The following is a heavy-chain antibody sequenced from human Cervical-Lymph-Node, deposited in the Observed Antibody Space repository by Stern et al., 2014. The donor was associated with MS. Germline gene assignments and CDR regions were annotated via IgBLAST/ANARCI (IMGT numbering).Heavy chain of an antibody. CDR1: GDSISNYY. CDR3: ARGGIALALNWFDL. Sequence: QVQLQESGPGLVKPSETLSLMCTVSGDSISNYYWNWIRQTPGRGLQWIGYAYYTGSTSYSPSLKSRVTISLGTSKNQFSLKLNSVTAADTAVYYCARGGIALALNWFDLWGQGTPVTVSS. CDR2: AYYTGST. V-gene: IGHV4-59*01. J-gene: IGHJ5*02. D-gene: IGHD6-19*01.